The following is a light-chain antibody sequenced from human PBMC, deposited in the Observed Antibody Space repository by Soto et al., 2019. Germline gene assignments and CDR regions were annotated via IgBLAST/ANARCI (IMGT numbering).Light chain of an antibody. CDR3: QQYNNWPYT. J-gene: IGKJ2*01. CDR2: GAS. Sequence: DIVMTQSPATLSVSPGERATLSCRASQSVSSNLAWYQQKPGQAPRLLIYGASTRATGISARFSGSGSGTEFTLTISSLQSEDFAVYYCQQYNNWPYTFGQGTKLEIK. CDR1: QSVSSN. V-gene: IGKV3-15*01.